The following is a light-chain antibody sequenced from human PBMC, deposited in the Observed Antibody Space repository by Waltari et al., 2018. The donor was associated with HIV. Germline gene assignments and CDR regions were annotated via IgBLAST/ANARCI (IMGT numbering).Light chain of an antibody. CDR3: QQYETWPLT. J-gene: IGKJ4*01. CDR1: QTIRSA. Sequence: VMTQSPVTLSVSPGERATLSCRASQTIRSALAWYQQNPGQAPRLLIYGASTRATGIPDRFSGSGSGTEFTLTISSLQSEDFAVYYCQQYETWPLTFGGGTKVEIK. V-gene: IGKV3-15*01. CDR2: GAS.